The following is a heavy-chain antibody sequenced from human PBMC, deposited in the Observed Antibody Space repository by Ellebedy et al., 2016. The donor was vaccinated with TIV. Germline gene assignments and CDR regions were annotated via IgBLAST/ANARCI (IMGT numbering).Heavy chain of an antibody. D-gene: IGHD4/OR15-4a*01. CDR2: INPIGGST. CDR3: ARGYGDFDY. J-gene: IGHJ4*02. Sequence: ASVKVSCKTSGYTFTSYHTHWVRQAPGQGLEWLGIINPIGGSTTYAQKFQGRVTMTRDKSTSTVYMDLSSLRSDDTAIYYCARGYGDFDYWGQGTLVTVSS. CDR1: GYTFTSYH. V-gene: IGHV1-46*01.